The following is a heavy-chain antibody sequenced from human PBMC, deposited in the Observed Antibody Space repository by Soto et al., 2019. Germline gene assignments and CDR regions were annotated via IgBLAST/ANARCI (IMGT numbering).Heavy chain of an antibody. D-gene: IGHD2-15*01. V-gene: IGHV1-18*01. CDR2: ISAYNGDT. Sequence: QVQLLQSGPELMKPVASVKLSCKASGYTFRNYGINWVRQAPGQGLEWMGWISAYNGDTNYAHNFQGRFTMATDTPTSRAYMELRSLKSDVTAVYYCARDGLQFFPNSDNFDIWGQGTTVTVSS. CDR1: GYTFRNYG. CDR3: ARDGLQFFPNSDNFDI. J-gene: IGHJ3*02.